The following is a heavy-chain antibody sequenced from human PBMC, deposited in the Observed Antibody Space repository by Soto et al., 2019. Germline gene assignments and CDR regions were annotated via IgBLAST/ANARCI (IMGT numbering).Heavy chain of an antibody. J-gene: IGHJ6*02. Sequence: QVQLVESGGGVVQPGRSLRLSCAASGLIFSSYGIHWVRQAPGKGLEWVAAISYDGSNKYYTDSVKGRFTISRDNSKNTLDLQMNSLRAEDTAVYYCAKDRTVTGWVQYDMDVWGPGTTVTVSS. V-gene: IGHV3-30*18. CDR2: ISYDGSNK. CDR3: AKDRTVTGWVQYDMDV. D-gene: IGHD4-17*01. CDR1: GLIFSSYG.